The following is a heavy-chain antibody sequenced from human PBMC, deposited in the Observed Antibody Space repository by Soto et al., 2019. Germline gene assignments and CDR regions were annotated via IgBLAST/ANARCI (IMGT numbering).Heavy chain of an antibody. V-gene: IGHV3-7*01. Sequence: GGSLRLSCEASGVIFSDYWMGGVRQAPGKGLEWVATIRQDGREKHHVDSVEGRFTISRDNAKSSLFLQMSSLRVEDTAVYFCARGCGRAHCPYYMEVWGKGTTVTVSS. CDR2: IRQDGREK. CDR3: ARGCGRAHCPYYMEV. CDR1: GVIFSDYW. J-gene: IGHJ6*03. D-gene: IGHD2-15*01.